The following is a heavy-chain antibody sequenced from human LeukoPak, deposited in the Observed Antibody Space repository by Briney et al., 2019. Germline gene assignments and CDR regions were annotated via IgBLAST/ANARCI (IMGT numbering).Heavy chain of an antibody. J-gene: IGHJ3*02. CDR1: GFTVSTNC. Sequence: GGSLRLSCAASGFTVSTNCMTWVRQAPGKGLEWVAAIWFDGIRKYHADSVKGRLTISRDNSKNTLYLQMNSLRAEDTAVYYCARDLEDSSPFGAFDMWGQGTLVTVSS. V-gene: IGHV3-33*08. CDR3: ARDLEDSSPFGAFDM. D-gene: IGHD3-22*01. CDR2: IWFDGIRK.